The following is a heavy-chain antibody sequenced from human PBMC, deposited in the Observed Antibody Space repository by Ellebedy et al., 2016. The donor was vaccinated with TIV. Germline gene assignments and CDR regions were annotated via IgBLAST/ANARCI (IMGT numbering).Heavy chain of an antibody. CDR2: IWYYGSNK. Sequence: GESLKISCAASGFTFSNYGMHWVRQAPGKGLEWVAVIWYYGSNKYYADSVKGRFTISRDNAENSLYLKMRSLRAEDSALYYCARGLPMGSSGCDYWGQGTLVTVSS. CDR3: ARGLPMGSSGCDY. CDR1: GFTFSNYG. D-gene: IGHD6-19*01. J-gene: IGHJ4*02. V-gene: IGHV3-33*01.